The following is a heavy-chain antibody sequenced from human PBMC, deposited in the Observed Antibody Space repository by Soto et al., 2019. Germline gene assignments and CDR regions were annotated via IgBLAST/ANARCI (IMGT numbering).Heavy chain of an antibody. CDR3: AGGGGHRYWGCFDP. CDR1: GGSFSGYY. V-gene: IGHV4-34*01. D-gene: IGHD2-15*01. Sequence: QVQLQQWGAGLLKPSETLSLTCAVYGGSFSGYYWSWIRQPPGKGLEWIGEINHSGSTNYNPPLKGRDTIAENPPKTRFPLRLSFGTAADPAVCYGAGGGGHRYWGCFDPWGRGT. J-gene: IGHJ5*02. CDR2: INHSGST.